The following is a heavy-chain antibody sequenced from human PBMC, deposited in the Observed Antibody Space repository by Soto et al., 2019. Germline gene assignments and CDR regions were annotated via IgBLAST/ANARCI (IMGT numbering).Heavy chain of an antibody. Sequence: QVQLVESGGGVVQPGRSLRLSCAASGFTFSSYGMHWVRQAPGKGLEWVAVISYDGSNKYYADSVKGRFTISRDNSKNTLYLQMNSLRAEDTAVYYCAKGQEKFTGVRYFDWLQQDYYYYYGMDVWGQGTTVTVSS. CDR3: AKGQEKFTGVRYFDWLQQDYYYYYGMDV. J-gene: IGHJ6*02. CDR2: ISYDGSNK. V-gene: IGHV3-30*18. CDR1: GFTFSSYG. D-gene: IGHD3-9*01.